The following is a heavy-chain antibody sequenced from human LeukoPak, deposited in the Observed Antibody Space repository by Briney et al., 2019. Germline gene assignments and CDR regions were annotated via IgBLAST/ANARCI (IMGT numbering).Heavy chain of an antibody. CDR2: ISGYNGNT. D-gene: IGHD3-22*01. CDR3: ARDSLQIYYDSSGYHLDASDN. CDR1: GYTFTSYG. V-gene: IGHV1-18*01. Sequence: ASVKVSCKPSGYTFTSYGISWVRQAPGQGLEWMGWISGYNGNTKYAQKLQGRVTMTTDTSTSTAYMELRSLRSDDTAVYYCARDSLQIYYDSSGYHLDASDNWGQGTMVTVSS. J-gene: IGHJ3*02.